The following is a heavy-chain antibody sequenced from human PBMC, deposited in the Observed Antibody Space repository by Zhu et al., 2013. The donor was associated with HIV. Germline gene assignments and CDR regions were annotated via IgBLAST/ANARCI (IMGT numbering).Heavy chain of an antibody. CDR2: ISTHGGNT. CDR3: ARVAVTLMIAVHDAFDI. D-gene: IGHD4-4*01. CDR1: GYTFTNYG. V-gene: IGHV1-18*01. J-gene: IGHJ3*02. Sequence: QVQLVQSGAEVKKPGASVKVSCKASGYTFTNYGISWVRQAPGQGLEWMGWISTHGGNTHFAQKFQGKITMTTETSTNTAYMEVKSLRSDDTAVYYCARVAVTLMIAVHDAFDIWGQGTMVTVSS.